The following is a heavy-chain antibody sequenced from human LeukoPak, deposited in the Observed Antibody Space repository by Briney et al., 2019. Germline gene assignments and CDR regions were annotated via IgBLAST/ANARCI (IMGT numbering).Heavy chain of an antibody. CDR2: IYYSGST. J-gene: IGHJ3*02. CDR1: GGSISSYY. V-gene: IGHV4-59*01. CDR3: ARLTITSDAFDI. D-gene: IGHD5-12*01. Sequence: SETLSLTCTVSGGSISSYYWSWIRQPPAKGLEWIGYIYYSGSTNYNPSLKSRVTISVDTSKNQFSLKLSSVTAADTAVYYCARLTITSDAFDIWGQGTMVTVSS.